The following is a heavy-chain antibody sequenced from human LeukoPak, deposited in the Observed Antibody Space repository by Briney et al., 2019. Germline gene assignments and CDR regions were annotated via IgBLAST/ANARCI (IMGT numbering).Heavy chain of an antibody. V-gene: IGHV4-59*12. J-gene: IGHJ6*02. D-gene: IGHD3-10*01. CDR3: ARVIDYYGSGSYYNHYGMDV. Sequence: SETLSLTCTVSGGSISSYYWSWIRQPPGKGLEWIGYIYYSGSTNYNPSLKSRVTISVDTSKNQFSLKLSSVTAADTAVYYCARVIDYYGSGSYYNHYGMDVWGQGTTVTVSS. CDR2: IYYSGST. CDR1: GGSISSYY.